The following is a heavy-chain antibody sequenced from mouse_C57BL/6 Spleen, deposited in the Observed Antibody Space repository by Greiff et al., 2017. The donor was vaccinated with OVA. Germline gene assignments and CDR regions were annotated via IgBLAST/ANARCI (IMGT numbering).Heavy chain of an antibody. D-gene: IGHD1-1*01. CDR2: INPNNGGT. V-gene: IGHV1-26*01. CDR3: VLTTVVATGYFDY. J-gene: IGHJ2*01. CDR1: GYTFTDYY. Sequence: EVQLQQSGPELVKPGASVKISCKASGYTFTDYYMNWVKQSHGKSLEWIGDINPNNGGTSYNQKFKGKATLTVDKSSSTAYMELRSLTSEDSAVYYCVLTTVVATGYFDYWGQGTTLTVSS.